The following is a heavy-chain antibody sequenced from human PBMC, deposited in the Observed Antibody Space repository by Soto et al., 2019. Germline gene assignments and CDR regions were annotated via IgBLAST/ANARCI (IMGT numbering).Heavy chain of an antibody. Sequence: QVQLVESGGGVVQPGRSLRLSCAASGFTFSSYGMHWVRQAPGKGLEWVAVISYDGSNKYYADSVKGPFTISRDNSKNTLYLQLTSLRAEDTAVYYCAKDVMLTGDGMDVWGQGTTVTVSS. CDR2: ISYDGSNK. CDR1: GFTFSSYG. J-gene: IGHJ6*02. CDR3: AKDVMLTGDGMDV. V-gene: IGHV3-30*18. D-gene: IGHD3-16*01.